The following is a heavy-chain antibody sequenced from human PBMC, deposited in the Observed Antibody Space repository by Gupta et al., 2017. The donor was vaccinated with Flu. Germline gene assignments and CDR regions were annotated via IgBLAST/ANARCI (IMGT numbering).Heavy chain of an antibody. J-gene: IGHJ4*02. D-gene: IGHD2-2*01. CDR1: GYTFTSYG. Sequence: GQSGAKVKKPGASVKVACKTSGYTFTSYGISWVRQAPGQGLEWMGWISAYNGNTNYAQKLQGRVTMTTDTSTSTAYMELRSRRADDTSVHYCARVRIVVVPAARPGGDSSSGYSDYWGQGTLVTVSS. CDR3: ARVRIVVVPAARPGGDSSSGYSDY. V-gene: IGHV1-18*01. CDR2: ISAYNGNT.